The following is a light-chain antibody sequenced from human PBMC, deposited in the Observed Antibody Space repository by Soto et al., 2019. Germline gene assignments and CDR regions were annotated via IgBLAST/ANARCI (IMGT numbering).Light chain of an antibody. CDR1: NSTIANNY. V-gene: IGLV1-47*01. J-gene: IGLJ2*01. CDR3: AAYTGNWNGPV. CDR2: RTD. Sequence: QSALTQPPSASGTPGQRVTISCSGDNSTIANNYVHSYQQVPGAAPQLLMYRTDHRPPAVPERFFGSKYATSASLTIGCLRPEDEAQYYCAAYTGNWNGPVFGGGTQLTVL.